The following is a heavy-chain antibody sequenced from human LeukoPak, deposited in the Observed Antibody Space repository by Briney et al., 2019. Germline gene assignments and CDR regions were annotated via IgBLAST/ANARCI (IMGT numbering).Heavy chain of an antibody. CDR1: GGSISSGSYY. CDR2: IYTSGST. CDR3: AREGTTPDLYYYYYMDV. V-gene: IGHV4-61*02. J-gene: IGHJ6*03. Sequence: SETLSLTCTVSGGSISSGSYYWSWIRQPAGKGLEWIGRIYTSGSTNYNPSLKSRVTVSVDTSKNQFSLKLSSVTAADTAVYYCAREGTTPDLYYYYYMDVWGKGTTVTVSS. D-gene: IGHD1-7*01.